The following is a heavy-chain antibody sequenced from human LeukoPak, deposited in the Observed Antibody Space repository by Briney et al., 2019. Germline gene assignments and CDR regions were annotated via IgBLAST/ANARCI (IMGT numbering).Heavy chain of an antibody. V-gene: IGHV4-34*01. CDR2: INHSGST. CDR3: ARGRYCSSTSCAFDY. J-gene: IGHJ4*02. D-gene: IGHD2-2*01. Sequence: SETLSLTCAVYGGSFSGYYWSWIRQPPGKGREWIGEINHSGSTNYNPSLKSRVTISVDTSKYQFSLKLSSVTAADTAVYYCARGRYCSSTSCAFDYWGQGTLVTVSS. CDR1: GGSFSGYY.